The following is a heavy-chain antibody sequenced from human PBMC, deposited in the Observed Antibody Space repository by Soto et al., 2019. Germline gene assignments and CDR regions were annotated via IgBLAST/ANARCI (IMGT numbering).Heavy chain of an antibody. V-gene: IGHV1-24*01. Sequence: GASVKVSCKVSGYTLTELSMHWVRQAPGKGLEWMGGFDPEDGETIYAQKFQGRVTMTEDTSTDTAYMELSSLRSEDTAVYYCARSERYFAWLLYHGMDVWGQGTTVTVSS. CDR2: FDPEDGET. D-gene: IGHD3-9*01. CDR3: ARSERYFAWLLYHGMDV. J-gene: IGHJ6*02. CDR1: GYTLTELS.